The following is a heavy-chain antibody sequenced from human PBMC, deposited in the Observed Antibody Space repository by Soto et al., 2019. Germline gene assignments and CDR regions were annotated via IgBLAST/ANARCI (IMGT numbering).Heavy chain of an antibody. D-gene: IGHD3-10*01. J-gene: IGHJ4*02. CDR3: ASYGRGTYYYGYYFHH. Sequence: SETLSLTCTVSGGSVSSTTYYWGWIRQPPGKGLEWIGIIFYSGNTFYNPSLLSRVTISADTSMNEFSLRLSSVTAADTAVYYCASYGRGTYYYGYYFHHWGQGTPVTVSS. CDR2: IFYSGNT. V-gene: IGHV4-39*01. CDR1: GGSVSSTTYY.